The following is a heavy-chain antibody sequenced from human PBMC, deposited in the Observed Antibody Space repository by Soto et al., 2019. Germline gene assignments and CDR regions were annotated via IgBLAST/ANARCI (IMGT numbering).Heavy chain of an antibody. CDR1: GFTFSTYA. D-gene: IGHD5-12*01. CDR3: ARDQDRWLQFRADAFDI. J-gene: IGHJ3*02. V-gene: IGHV3-30-3*01. Sequence: QVQLVESGGGVVQPGRSLRLSCAASGFTFSTYAMHWVRRAPGKGLEWVAVVSYDGSNKYFADSVKGRFTISRDNTKNTLYLQMNSLRAEDTAMYYCARDQDRWLQFRADAFDIWGQGTMVTVSS. CDR2: VSYDGSNK.